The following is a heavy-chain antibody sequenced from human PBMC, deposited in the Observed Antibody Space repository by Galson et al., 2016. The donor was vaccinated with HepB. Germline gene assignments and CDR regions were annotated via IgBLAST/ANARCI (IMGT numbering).Heavy chain of an antibody. V-gene: IGHV4-31*03. Sequence: TLSLTCTVSGGSINSGGYYWSWIRQHPGKGLEWIGYIYYSGSTYYNPSLKSRVTISLDMSKNHLSLKVTSVTAADTAVYYCARAGYSGYDSWFDPWGQGTLVTVSS. CDR3: ARAGYSGYDSWFDP. CDR2: IYYSGST. J-gene: IGHJ5*02. CDR1: GGSINSGGYY. D-gene: IGHD5-12*01.